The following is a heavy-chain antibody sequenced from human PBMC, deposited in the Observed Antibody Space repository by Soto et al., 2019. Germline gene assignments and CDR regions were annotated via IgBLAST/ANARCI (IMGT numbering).Heavy chain of an antibody. Sequence: SVKVSCKASGGTFSSYTISWVRQAPGRGLEWMGRIIPILGIANYAQKFQGRVTITADKSTSTAYMELSSLRSEDTAVYYCARDGNDIVVVPAAMPQAFDIWGQGTMVTVSS. J-gene: IGHJ3*02. CDR2: IIPILGIA. V-gene: IGHV1-69*04. D-gene: IGHD2-2*01. CDR3: ARDGNDIVVVPAAMPQAFDI. CDR1: GGTFSSYT.